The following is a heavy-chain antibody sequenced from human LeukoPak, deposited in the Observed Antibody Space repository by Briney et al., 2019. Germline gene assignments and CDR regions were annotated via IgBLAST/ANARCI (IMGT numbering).Heavy chain of an antibody. V-gene: IGHV4-31*03. CDR3: ARWGYGDEKVDY. Sequence: ETSETLSLTCTVSAGSISSGGYYWSWIRQHPGKGLEWIGYIYYSGSTYYNPSLKSRVTISVDTSKNQFSLNLSSVTAADTAVYYCARWGYGDEKVDYWGQGTLVTVSS. CDR2: IYYSGST. J-gene: IGHJ4*02. D-gene: IGHD4-17*01. CDR1: AGSISSGGYY.